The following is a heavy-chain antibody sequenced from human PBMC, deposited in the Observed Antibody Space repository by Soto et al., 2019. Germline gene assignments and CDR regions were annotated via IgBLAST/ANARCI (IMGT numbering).Heavy chain of an antibody. V-gene: IGHV4-59*01. D-gene: IGHD6-19*01. CDR1: GGSISSYY. CDR2: VYYSGST. J-gene: IGHJ5*02. CDR3: ARGPAVAGTGWWFDP. Sequence: QVQLQESDPGLVKPSETLSLTCTVSGGSISSYYWSWIRQPPGKGLEWIGYVYYSGSTNYNPSLKSRVTISVDTSKNQFSLKLSSVTVADTAVYYCARGPAVAGTGWWFDPWGQGTLVTVSS.